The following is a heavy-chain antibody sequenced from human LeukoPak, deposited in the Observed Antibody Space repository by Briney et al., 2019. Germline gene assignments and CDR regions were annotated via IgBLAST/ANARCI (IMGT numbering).Heavy chain of an antibody. CDR2: IYHSGST. Sequence: ASETLSLTCAVSGYSISSGYYWGWVRQPPGEGLGWIGSIYHSGSTYYNPSLKSRVTISVDTSKNQCSLKLSSVTAADTAVYYCARRWGWYFDYWGQGTLVTVSS. CDR3: ARRWGWYFDY. CDR1: GYSISSGYY. V-gene: IGHV4-38-2*01. D-gene: IGHD3-16*01. J-gene: IGHJ4*02.